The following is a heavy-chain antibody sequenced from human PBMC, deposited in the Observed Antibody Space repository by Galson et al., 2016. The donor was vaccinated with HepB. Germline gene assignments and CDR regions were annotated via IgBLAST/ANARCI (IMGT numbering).Heavy chain of an antibody. CDR3: ARLRGIYSDSTPFAY. V-gene: IGHV5-51*01. CDR1: GYSFSNFW. J-gene: IGHJ4*02. D-gene: IGHD6-13*01. Sequence: QSGAEVKKPGESLKISCQGSGYSFSNFWIGWVRQLPGKGLEWMAIIYPDDSDPRYSPSFQGHVTISADKSINTAYLQWTSLKASDTGVYYCARLRGIYSDSTPFAYWGQGTLVTVSS. CDR2: IYPDDSDP.